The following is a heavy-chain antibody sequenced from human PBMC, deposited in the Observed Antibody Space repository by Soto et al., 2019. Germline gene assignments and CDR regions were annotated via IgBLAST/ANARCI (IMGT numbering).Heavy chain of an antibody. J-gene: IGHJ4*02. CDR1: GGSISSYY. V-gene: IGHV4-59*01. CDR2: IYYSGST. Sequence: LSLPCTVSGGSISSYYWSWIRQPPGKGLEWIGYIYYSGSTNYNPSLKSRVTISVDTSKNQFSLKLSSVTAADTAVYYCARGEVRIDYWGQGTLVTVSS. CDR3: ARGEVRIDY.